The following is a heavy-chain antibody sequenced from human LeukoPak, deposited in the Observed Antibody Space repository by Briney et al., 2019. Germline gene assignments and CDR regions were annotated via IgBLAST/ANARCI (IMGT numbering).Heavy chain of an antibody. CDR2: IGTAGDT. D-gene: IGHD3-22*01. Sequence: PGGSLRLSCAASGFTFSSYDMHWVRQATGKGLEWVSAIGTAGDTYYPGSVKGRFTISRENAKNSLYLQMNSLRAGDTAVYYCARGLHYYDSSGYYPNDAFDICGQGTMVTVSS. CDR3: ARGLHYYDSSGYYPNDAFDI. J-gene: IGHJ3*02. V-gene: IGHV3-13*01. CDR1: GFTFSSYD.